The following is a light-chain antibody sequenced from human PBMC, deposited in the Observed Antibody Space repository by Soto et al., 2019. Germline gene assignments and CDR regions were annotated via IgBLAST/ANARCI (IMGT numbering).Light chain of an antibody. CDR3: SSYAGSSNV. J-gene: IGLJ1*01. Sequence: QSALTQPASVSGSPGQSITISCTGTSSDVGGYNYVSWYQQHPGKAPKLMIFEVSNRPSGISIRFSGSKSGNTASLTISGLQTEDEADYYCSSYAGSSNVFGTGTKLTVL. CDR2: EVS. V-gene: IGLV2-14*01. CDR1: SSDVGGYNY.